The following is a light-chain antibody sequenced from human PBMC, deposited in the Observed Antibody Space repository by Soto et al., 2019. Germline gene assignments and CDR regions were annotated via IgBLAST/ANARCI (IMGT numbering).Light chain of an antibody. CDR3: QSYDSNNRGV. CDR1: GGTVASNY. CDR2: EDN. Sequence: NFMLTQPHSVSESPGKTITISCTGSGGTVASNYVQWYQQRPGSAPTTVIYEDNRRPSGVPERFSGSIDSSSNSASLTISGLKAEDEADYYCQSYDSNNRGVFGGGTKVTVL. J-gene: IGLJ2*01. V-gene: IGLV6-57*02.